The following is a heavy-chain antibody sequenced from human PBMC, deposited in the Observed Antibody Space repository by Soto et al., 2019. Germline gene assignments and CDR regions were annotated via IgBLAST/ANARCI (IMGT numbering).Heavy chain of an antibody. CDR2: INHSGST. CDR3: ARAWFFYGMDV. Sequence: SETLSLTCAVYGGSFSGYYWSWIRQPPGKGLEWIGEINHSGSTNYNPSLKSRVTISVDTSKNQFSLKLSSVTAADTAVYYCARAWFFYGMDVWGQGTTVTVSS. D-gene: IGHD3-22*01. V-gene: IGHV4-34*01. CDR1: GGSFSGYY. J-gene: IGHJ6*02.